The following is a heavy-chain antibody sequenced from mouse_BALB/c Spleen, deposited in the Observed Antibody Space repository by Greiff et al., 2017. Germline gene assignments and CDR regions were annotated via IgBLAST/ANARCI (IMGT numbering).Heavy chain of an antibody. V-gene: IGHV2-9*02. Sequence: QVQLQQSGPGLVAPSQSLSITCTVSGFSLTSYGVHWVRQPPGKGLEWLGVIWAGGSTNYNSALMSRLSISKDNSKSQDFLKMNSLQTDDTAMYYCARETITTSWYFDVWGAGTTVTVSS. CDR3: ARETITTSWYFDV. CDR1: GFSLTSYG. J-gene: IGHJ1*01. D-gene: IGHD2-4*01. CDR2: IWAGGST.